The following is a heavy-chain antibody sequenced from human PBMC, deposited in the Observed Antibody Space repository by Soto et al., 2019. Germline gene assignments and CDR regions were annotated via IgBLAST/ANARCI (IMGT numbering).Heavy chain of an antibody. CDR2: INHSGST. V-gene: IGHV4-34*01. J-gene: IGHJ5*02. CDR1: GGSFSGYY. CDR3: ARVRDWFDP. Sequence: PSETLSLTCAVYGGSFSGYYWSWIRQPPGKGLEWIGEINHSGSTNYNPSLKSRVTISVDTSKNQFSLRLTSVTAADTAVYYCARVRDWFDPWGQGTLVTVSS. D-gene: IGHD3-3*01.